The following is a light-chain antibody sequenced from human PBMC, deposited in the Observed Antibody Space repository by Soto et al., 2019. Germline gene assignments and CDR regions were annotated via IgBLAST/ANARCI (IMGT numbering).Light chain of an antibody. J-gene: IGKJ1*01. CDR3: QQSYSTPQT. V-gene: IGKV1-39*01. Sequence: DTQMTQSPYTLSASVGDRVTITCRASQGISTWLAWYQQKPGTAPKLLIYDASSLQSGVPSRFSGSGSGTDFTLTISSLQPEDFATYYCQQSYSTPQTFGQGTKVDIK. CDR1: QGISTW. CDR2: DAS.